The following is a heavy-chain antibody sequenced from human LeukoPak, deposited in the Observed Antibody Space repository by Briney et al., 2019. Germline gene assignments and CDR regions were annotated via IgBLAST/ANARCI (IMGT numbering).Heavy chain of an antibody. V-gene: IGHV3-74*03. Sequence: PGGSLRLSCAASGFTFSSYWMHWVRQAPGKGPVWVSRINDDGNSITYADFVKGRFTISRDNAKNTLYLQMNSLRAEDTAVYYCARDNYDSSGYYFDWGQGTLVTVSS. CDR3: ARDNYDSSGYYFD. CDR1: GFTFSSYW. CDR2: INDDGNSI. D-gene: IGHD3-22*01. J-gene: IGHJ4*02.